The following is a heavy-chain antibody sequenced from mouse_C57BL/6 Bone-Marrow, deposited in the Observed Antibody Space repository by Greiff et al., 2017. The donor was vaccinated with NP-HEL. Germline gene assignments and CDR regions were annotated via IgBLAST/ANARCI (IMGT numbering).Heavy chain of an antibody. CDR2: ISDGGSYT. J-gene: IGHJ3*01. V-gene: IGHV5-4*03. CDR3: ARVNWAWFAY. Sequence: EVKLVESGGGLVKPGGSLKLSCAASGFTFSSYAMSWVRQTPEKRLEWVATISDGGSYTYYPDNVKGRFTISRDNANNNLYLQMSHLKSEDTAMYYCARVNWAWFAYWGQGTLVTVSA. CDR1: GFTFSSYA. D-gene: IGHD4-1*02.